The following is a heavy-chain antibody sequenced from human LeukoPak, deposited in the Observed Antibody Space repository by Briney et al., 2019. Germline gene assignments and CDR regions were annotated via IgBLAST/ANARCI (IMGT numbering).Heavy chain of an antibody. D-gene: IGHD3-10*01. V-gene: IGHV3-7*01. CDR3: ARAAPSPHRGLWFGELQDY. J-gene: IGHJ4*02. CDR1: GFTFSSHW. Sequence: PGGSLRLSCAASGFTFSSHWMSWVRQAPGKGLEWVANIKQDGSATYYVDSVKGRFSISRDNAKNTLYLQMNSLRAEDTAVYYCARAAPSPHRGLWFGELQDYWGQGTLVTVSS. CDR2: IKQDGSAT.